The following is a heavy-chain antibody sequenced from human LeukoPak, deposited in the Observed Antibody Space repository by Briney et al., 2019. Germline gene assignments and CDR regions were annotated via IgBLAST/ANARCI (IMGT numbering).Heavy chain of an antibody. J-gene: IGHJ4*02. D-gene: IGHD3-10*01. CDR1: GYTFTSYG. Sequence: GASVKVSCKASGYTFTSYGISWVRQAPGQGLEWMGWISAYSGNTNYAQKLQGRVTMTTDISTSTAYMELRSLRSDDTAVYYCARDGGEDGSGSYYPFDYWGQGTLVTVSS. CDR2: ISAYSGNT. CDR3: ARDGGEDGSGSYYPFDY. V-gene: IGHV1-18*01.